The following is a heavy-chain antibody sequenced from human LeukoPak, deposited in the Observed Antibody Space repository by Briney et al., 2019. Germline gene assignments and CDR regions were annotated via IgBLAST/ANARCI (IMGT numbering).Heavy chain of an antibody. V-gene: IGHV3-48*01. D-gene: IGHD2-2*01. Sequence: GGSLRLSCAASGFSFSTYSMNWVRQAPGKGLEWVSYISTSSNTIYYADSVKGRFTVSRDNAKNSLYLQMISLRVEDTAVYYCAPGHCSSSSCSHYFNYWGQGTLVTVSS. J-gene: IGHJ4*02. CDR1: GFSFSTYS. CDR2: ISTSSNTI. CDR3: APGHCSSSSCSHYFNY.